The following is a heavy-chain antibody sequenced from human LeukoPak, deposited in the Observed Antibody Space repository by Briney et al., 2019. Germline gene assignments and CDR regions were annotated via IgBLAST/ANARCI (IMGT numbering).Heavy chain of an antibody. D-gene: IGHD3-22*01. CDR1: GGSISSSNW. J-gene: IGHJ6*03. CDR3: ARANDYYDSRSTHYYYYYMDV. CDR2: INHSGST. Sequence: SGTLPLTCAVSGGSISSSNWWSWIRQPPGKGLEWIGEINHSGSTNYNLSLKSRVTISVDTSKNQFSLKLSSVTAADTAVYYCARANDYYDSRSTHYYYYYMDVWGKGTTVTVSS. V-gene: IGHV4-4*02.